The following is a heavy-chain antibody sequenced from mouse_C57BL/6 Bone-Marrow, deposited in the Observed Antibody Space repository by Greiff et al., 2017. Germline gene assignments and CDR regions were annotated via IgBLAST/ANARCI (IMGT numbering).Heavy chain of an antibody. J-gene: IGHJ2*01. D-gene: IGHD2-4*01. Sequence: QVQLKESGAELVRPGTSVKMSCKASGYTFTNYWIGWAKQRPGHGLEWIGDIYPGGGYTNYNEKFKGKATLTADKSSSTAYMQFSSLTSEDSAIYYCARGRGGLYDYGFDYWGQGTTLTVSS. V-gene: IGHV1-63*01. CDR2: IYPGGGYT. CDR3: ARGRGGLYDYGFDY. CDR1: GYTFTNYW.